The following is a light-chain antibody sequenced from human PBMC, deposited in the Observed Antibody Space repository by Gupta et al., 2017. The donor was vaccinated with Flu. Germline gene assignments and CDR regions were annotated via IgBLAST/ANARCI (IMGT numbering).Light chain of an antibody. CDR3: SSDSSYSTVS. V-gene: IGLV2-14*01. J-gene: IGLJ2*01. CDR2: EVN. Sequence: QSALTQPASVSGSPGPSITISCTGSTSDIGRYNYVSWYQQHPGKVPKLIMFEVNNRPSGVSSRFSGSKSGNTASLTISGRQAEDEAEYHCSSDSSYSTVSFGGGTKLTVL. CDR1: TSDIGRYNY.